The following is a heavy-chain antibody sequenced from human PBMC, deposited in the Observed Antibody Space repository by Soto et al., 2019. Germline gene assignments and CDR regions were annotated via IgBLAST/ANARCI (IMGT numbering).Heavy chain of an antibody. V-gene: IGHV4-30-2*01. D-gene: IGHD2-2*01. CDR2: IYHNGGT. Sequence: SETLSLTCAVSGDSISSGGYYWSWIRQPPGKGLEWIGYIYHNGGTYYNPSLKSRVTISVERSKNQFSLKLTSVTAADTAVFYCARLHASKSFDYWGQGILVTVSS. CDR1: GDSISSGGYY. CDR3: ARLHASKSFDY. J-gene: IGHJ4*02.